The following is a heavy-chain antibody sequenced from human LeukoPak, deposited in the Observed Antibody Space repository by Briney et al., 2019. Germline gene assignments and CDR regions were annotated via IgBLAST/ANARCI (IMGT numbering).Heavy chain of an antibody. CDR3: ARARYANAWYAFDI. V-gene: IGHV4-59*02. CDR1: GRSVSSYY. J-gene: IGHJ3*02. CDR2: LSNSGSS. Sequence: PSQTLSLTCTVSGRSVSSYYRGCIRRPPGGGREWLAYLSNSGSSASNPSLTSRVTTLVDTSKNQFSLKMTSVTAADTAVYYCARARYANAWYAFDIWGHGTMVTVSS. D-gene: IGHD2-2*01.